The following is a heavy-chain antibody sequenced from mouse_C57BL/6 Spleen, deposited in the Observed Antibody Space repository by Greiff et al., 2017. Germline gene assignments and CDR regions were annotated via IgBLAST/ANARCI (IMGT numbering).Heavy chain of an antibody. CDR2: INPNNGGT. J-gene: IGHJ4*01. V-gene: IGHV1-18*01. D-gene: IGHD1-1*01. Sequence: EVKLQESGPELVKPGASVKIPCKASGYTFTDYNMDWVKQSHGKSLEWIGDINPNNGGTIYNQKFKGKATLTVDKSSSTAYMELRSLTSEDTAVYYCARWGSSYEDYAMDYWGQGTSVTVSS. CDR1: GYTFTDYN. CDR3: ARWGSSYEDYAMDY.